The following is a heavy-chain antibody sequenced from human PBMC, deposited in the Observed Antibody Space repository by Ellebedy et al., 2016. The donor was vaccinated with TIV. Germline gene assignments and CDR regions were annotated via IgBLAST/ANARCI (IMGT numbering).Heavy chain of an antibody. D-gene: IGHD1-14*01. CDR1: GFTFSSYW. V-gene: IGHV3-7*01. Sequence: PGGSLRLSCAASGFTFSSYWMSWVRQAPGRGLEWVAILKQDGSEKYYLDSVKGRFTISRDNAKKSLYLQLNTLRPEDTAVYYCVRETRGAVWGQGTTVTVSS. CDR3: VRETRGAV. CDR2: LKQDGSEK. J-gene: IGHJ6*02.